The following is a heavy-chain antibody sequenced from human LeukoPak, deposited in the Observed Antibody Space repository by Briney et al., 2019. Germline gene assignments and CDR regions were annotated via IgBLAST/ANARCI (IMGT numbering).Heavy chain of an antibody. CDR1: SYTFTSYG. CDR2: ISAYNGNT. D-gene: IGHD3-10*01. J-gene: IGHJ4*02. V-gene: IGHV1-18*01. CDR3: ARDPGRTWFGESNFDY. Sequence: ASVKVSCKASSYTFTSYGISWVRQAPGQGLEWMGWISAYNGNTNYAQKLQGRVTMTTDTPTSTAYMELRSLRSDDTAVYYCARDPGRTWFGESNFDYWGQGTLVTVSS.